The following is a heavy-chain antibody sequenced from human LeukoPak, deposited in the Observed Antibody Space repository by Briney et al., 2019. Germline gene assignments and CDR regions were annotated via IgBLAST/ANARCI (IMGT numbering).Heavy chain of an antibody. D-gene: IGHD3-22*01. CDR1: GGTFSSYG. Sequence: SCKASGGTFSSYGMSWVRQAPGKGLEWVSAISGSGGSTYYADSVKGRFTISRDNSKNTLYLQMNSLRAEDTAVYYCAKDQNYYDSSGLLDYWGQGTLVTVSS. CDR2: ISGSGGST. CDR3: AKDQNYYDSSGLLDY. V-gene: IGHV3-23*01. J-gene: IGHJ4*02.